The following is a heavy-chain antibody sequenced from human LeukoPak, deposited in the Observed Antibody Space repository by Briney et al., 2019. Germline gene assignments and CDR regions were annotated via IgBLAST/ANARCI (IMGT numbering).Heavy chain of an antibody. J-gene: IGHJ4*02. CDR3: AKGGSSSTRRYFDY. Sequence: PGGSLRLSCAASGFTFSSYAMTWVRQAPGKGLGWVSAISSGGGTYYADPVKGRFTISRGNSQNTLYLQMNSLRAEDTAVYYCAKGGSSSTRRYFDYWGQGTLVTVSS. D-gene: IGHD1-26*01. CDR2: ISSGGGT. V-gene: IGHV3-23*01. CDR1: GFTFSSYA.